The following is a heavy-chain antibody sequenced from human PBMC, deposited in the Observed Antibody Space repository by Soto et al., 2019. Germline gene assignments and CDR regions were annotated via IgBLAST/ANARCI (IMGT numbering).Heavy chain of an antibody. CDR2: IYPCDSDT. CDR3: ARHRIKLLGAYDF. J-gene: IGHJ3*01. CDR1: GYSFTDYW. D-gene: IGHD1-26*01. Sequence: ESLTICFPGSGYSFTDYWSGLVRQMPGKGLEWMGIIYPCDSDTRYSPSFQGQVTISADKSINTAYLQWSSLKASDNAMYYCARHRIKLLGAYDFWGQGTMVTVSS. V-gene: IGHV5-51*01.